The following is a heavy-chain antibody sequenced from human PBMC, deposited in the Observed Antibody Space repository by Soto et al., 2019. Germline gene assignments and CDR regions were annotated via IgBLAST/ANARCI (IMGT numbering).Heavy chain of an antibody. J-gene: IGHJ4*02. Sequence: SETLSLTCTVSGGSISSYYWSWIRQPPGKGLEWIGYIYYSGSTNYNPSLKSRVTISVDTSKNQFSLKLSSVTAADTAVYYCARVYGDYPYYFDYWGQGTLVTVSS. CDR2: IYYSGST. V-gene: IGHV4-59*01. CDR1: GGSISSYY. CDR3: ARVYGDYPYYFDY. D-gene: IGHD4-17*01.